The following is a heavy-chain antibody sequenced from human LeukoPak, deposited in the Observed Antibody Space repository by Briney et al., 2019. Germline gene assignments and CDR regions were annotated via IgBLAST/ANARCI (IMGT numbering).Heavy chain of an antibody. Sequence: GGPLRLSCAASGFTFSSYAMHWVRQAPGKGLEWVAVISYDGSNKYYADSVKGRFTISRDNSKNTLYLQMNSLRAEDTAVYYCARNYYYFDYWGQGTLVTVSS. CDR2: ISYDGSNK. CDR1: GFTFSSYA. J-gene: IGHJ4*02. CDR3: ARNYYYFDY. V-gene: IGHV3-30-3*01. D-gene: IGHD1-7*01.